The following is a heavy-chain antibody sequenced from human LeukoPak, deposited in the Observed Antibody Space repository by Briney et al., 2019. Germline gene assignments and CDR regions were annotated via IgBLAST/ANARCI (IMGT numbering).Heavy chain of an antibody. CDR3: ARLNQQQLVLSGAFDI. J-gene: IGHJ3*02. Sequence: AASVKVSCKASGYTFTSYGISWVRQAPGQGLEWMGWISAYNGNTNYAQKLQGRVTMTTDTSTSTAYMELRSLRSDDTAVYYCARLNQQQLVLSGAFDIWGQGTMVTVSS. D-gene: IGHD6-13*01. CDR1: GYTFTSYG. V-gene: IGHV1-18*01. CDR2: ISAYNGNT.